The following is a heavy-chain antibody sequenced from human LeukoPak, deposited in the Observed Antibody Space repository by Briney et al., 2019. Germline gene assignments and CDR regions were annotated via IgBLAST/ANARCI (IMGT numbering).Heavy chain of an antibody. V-gene: IGHV1-69*04. CDR3: ARDAGSYFHY. J-gene: IGHJ4*02. CDR2: IIPILGIA. Sequence: SVKVSCKVSGGTFSSYAISWVRQAPGQGLEWMGRIIPILGIANYAQKFQGRVTITADKSTSTAYMELSSLRSEDTAVYYCARDAGSYFHYWGQGTLVTVSS. D-gene: IGHD1-26*01. CDR1: GGTFSSYA.